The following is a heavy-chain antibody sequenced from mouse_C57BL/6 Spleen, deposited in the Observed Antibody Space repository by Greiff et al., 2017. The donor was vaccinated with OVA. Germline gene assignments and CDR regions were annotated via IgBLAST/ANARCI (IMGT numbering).Heavy chain of an antibody. CDR2: INPYNGDT. D-gene: IGHD1-1*01. J-gene: IGHJ2*01. V-gene: IGHV1-20*01. CDR1: GYSFTGSF. Sequence: EVQLQQSGPELVKPGDSVKISCKASGYSFTGSFMNWVMQSHGKSLEWIGRINPYNGDTFYNQKFKGKATLTVDKSSSTAHMELRSRTSEVSAVYYCARLGSTYCDYWGQGTTLTVSS. CDR3: ARLGSTYCDY.